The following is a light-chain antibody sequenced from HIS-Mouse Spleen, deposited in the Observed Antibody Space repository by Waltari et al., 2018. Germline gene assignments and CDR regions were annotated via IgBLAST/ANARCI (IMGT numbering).Light chain of an antibody. CDR1: VLAKKY. CDR3: YSAADNNVV. CDR2: KYS. J-gene: IGLJ2*01. Sequence: SYELTQPSSVSVSPGQTARITCSGDVLAKKYARWFQQKPGQAPVLVIYKYSERPSGISYRFSGSSSGTTVTLTISGAQVEDEADYYCYSAADNNVVFGGGPKLTVL. V-gene: IGLV3-27*01.